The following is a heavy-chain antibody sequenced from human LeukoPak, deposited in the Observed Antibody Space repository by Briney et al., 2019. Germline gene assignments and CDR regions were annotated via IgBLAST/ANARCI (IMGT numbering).Heavy chain of an antibody. Sequence: GGSLRLCCAASGFTFSSYAMSWVRQAPGKGLEWVSAISGSGGSTYYADSVKGRFTISRDNSKNTLYLQMNSLRAEDTAVYYCAKDLDSSGWDPGAFDIWGQGTMVTVSS. CDR1: GFTFSSYA. D-gene: IGHD6-19*01. J-gene: IGHJ3*02. CDR3: AKDLDSSGWDPGAFDI. CDR2: ISGSGGST. V-gene: IGHV3-23*01.